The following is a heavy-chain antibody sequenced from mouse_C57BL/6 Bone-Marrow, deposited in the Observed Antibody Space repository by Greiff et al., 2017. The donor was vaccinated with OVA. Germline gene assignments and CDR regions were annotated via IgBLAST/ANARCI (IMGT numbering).Heavy chain of an antibody. Sequence: EVKLVESGGGLVQPKGSLKLSCAASGFSFNTYAMNWVRQAPGKGLEWVARIRSKSNNYATYYADSVKDRFTISRDDSESMLYLQMNNLKTEDTAMYYCVRHDGPMDYWGQGTSVTVSS. D-gene: IGHD2-3*01. CDR3: VRHDGPMDY. CDR2: IRSKSNNYAT. J-gene: IGHJ4*01. V-gene: IGHV10-1*01. CDR1: GFSFNTYA.